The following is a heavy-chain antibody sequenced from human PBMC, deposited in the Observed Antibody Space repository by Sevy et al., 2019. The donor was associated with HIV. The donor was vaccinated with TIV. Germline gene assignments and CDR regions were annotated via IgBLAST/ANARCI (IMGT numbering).Heavy chain of an antibody. D-gene: IGHD2-21*01. J-gene: IGHJ6*03. CDR1: GFAFSDHY. V-gene: IGHV3-72*01. CDR3: VRGPNCGVGGCQQISPYCLDV. Sequence: GGSLRLSCAASGFAFSDHYVDWVRQAPGKGLEWVGRITNRPNRYTTEYAASVEGRFTISRDDSRHSLYLQMNSLKTEDSAVYYCVRGPNCGVGGCQQISPYCLDVWGKGATVTVSS. CDR2: ITNRPNRYTT.